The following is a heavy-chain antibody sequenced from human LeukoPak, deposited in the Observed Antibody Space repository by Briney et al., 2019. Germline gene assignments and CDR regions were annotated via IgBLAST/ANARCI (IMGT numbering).Heavy chain of an antibody. J-gene: IGHJ4*02. D-gene: IGHD1-7*01. Sequence: PGGSLRLSCAASGFTFSSYGMHWVRQAPGKGLEWVAFIRYDGISKYYADSVKGRFTISRDNSKNTLYLQMNSLRAEDTAVYYCAKVRVVFNWNYAYYFDSWGQGTLVTVSS. CDR2: IRYDGISK. CDR1: GFTFSSYG. CDR3: AKVRVVFNWNYAYYFDS. V-gene: IGHV3-30*02.